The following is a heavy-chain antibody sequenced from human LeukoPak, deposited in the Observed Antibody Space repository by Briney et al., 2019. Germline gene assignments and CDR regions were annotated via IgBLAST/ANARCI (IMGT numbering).Heavy chain of an antibody. CDR3: AREVPSGVAAAFDY. CDR2: IYTSGST. CDR1: GGSISSGSYY. V-gene: IGHV4-61*02. Sequence: SETLSLTCTVSGGSISSGSYYWSWIRQPAGKGLEWIGRIYTSGSTNYNPSLKSRVTISVDTSKNQFSLKLSSVTAADTAVYYCAREVPSGVAAAFDYWGQGTLVTVSS. J-gene: IGHJ4*02. D-gene: IGHD6-13*01.